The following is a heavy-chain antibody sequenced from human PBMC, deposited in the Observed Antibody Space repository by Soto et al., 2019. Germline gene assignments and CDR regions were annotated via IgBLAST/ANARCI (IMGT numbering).Heavy chain of an antibody. V-gene: IGHV3-21*01. CDR2: ISSSSSYI. CDR3: ARGGLYYYDSSGYYRVFDY. Sequence: EVQLVESGGGLVKPGGSLRLSCAASGFTFSSYSMNWVRQAPGKGLEWVSSISSSSSYIYYADSVKGRFTISRDNAKNSLYLQMNSLRAEDAAVYYCARGGLYYYDSSGYYRVFDYWGQGTLVTVSS. D-gene: IGHD3-22*01. J-gene: IGHJ4*02. CDR1: GFTFSSYS.